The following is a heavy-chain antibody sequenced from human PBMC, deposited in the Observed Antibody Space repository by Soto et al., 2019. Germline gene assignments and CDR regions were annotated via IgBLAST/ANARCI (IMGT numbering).Heavy chain of an antibody. CDR2: IIPILDIT. Sequence: QVQLVQSGAEVKKPGSSVKVSCKASGGTFSSYPISWVRHAPGQGLEWMGRIIPILDITDYAQRFQGRVTITADKSTSTAYMELSSLSSDDTAVYYCARPTSTGTTSGYYFDYWGQGTLVTVSS. CDR3: ARPTSTGTTSGYYFDY. J-gene: IGHJ4*02. V-gene: IGHV1-69*02. D-gene: IGHD1-7*01. CDR1: GGTFSSYP.